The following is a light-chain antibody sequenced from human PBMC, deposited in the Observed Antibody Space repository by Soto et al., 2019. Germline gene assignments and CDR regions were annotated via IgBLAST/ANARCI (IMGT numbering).Light chain of an antibody. J-gene: IGKJ1*01. CDR3: HHYGSSPPWT. CDR2: AVS. V-gene: IGKV3-20*01. CDR1: QRVRSNY. Sequence: EIVLTQSPGTLSLSPGERATLSCRASQRVRSNYLAWYQQYPGQAPKLLIFAVSSRATGIPDRFSGSGSGTDFTLTINRLEPEDFAVYFCHHYGSSPPWTFGQGTKVDIK.